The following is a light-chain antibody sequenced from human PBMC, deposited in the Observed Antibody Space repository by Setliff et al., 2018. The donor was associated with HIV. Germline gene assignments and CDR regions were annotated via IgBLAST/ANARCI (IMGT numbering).Light chain of an antibody. CDR1: SSNIGSNT. J-gene: IGLJ3*02. CDR3: VAWDDSLNGLWV. V-gene: IGLV1-44*01. CDR2: SNN. Sequence: QSVLTQPPSASGTPGQRVTISCSGSSSNIGSNTVNWYHQLPGTAPKLLTYSNNQRPSGVPDRFSGSKSGTSASLAISGLQSEDEADYYCVAWDDSLNGLWVFGGGTKVTVL.